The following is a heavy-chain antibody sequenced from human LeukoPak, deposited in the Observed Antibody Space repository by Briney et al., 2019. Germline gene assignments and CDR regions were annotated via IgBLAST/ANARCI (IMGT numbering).Heavy chain of an antibody. CDR1: GFDVSGSF. J-gene: IGHJ4*02. CDR2: IYSDGST. Sequence: GGSLRLSCAGSGFDVSGSFMTWVRQAPGKGLEWVSVIYSDGSTYYADSVKGRFTISRDSSKNTLYLQMNSLRVEDTAVYYCAKWLGGWFLSSMYYFDYWGQGTLVTVSS. CDR3: AKWLGGWFLSSMYYFDY. V-gene: IGHV3-53*01. D-gene: IGHD3-10*01.